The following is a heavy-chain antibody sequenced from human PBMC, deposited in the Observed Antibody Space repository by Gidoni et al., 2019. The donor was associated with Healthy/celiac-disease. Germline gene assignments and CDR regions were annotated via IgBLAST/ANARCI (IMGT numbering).Heavy chain of an antibody. J-gene: IGHJ6*02. Sequence: QVQLAQSGAEGKKPGSSVKVSCKAAGGTFSSYANSWVRQAPGQGLEWMGGIIPIFGTAHSAQKFQGMVTIAADESTSTAYMGLSSLRSEDTAVYYCASAVRFLEWAVPPRYGMDVWGQGTTVTVSS. CDR1: GGTFSSYA. D-gene: IGHD3-3*01. CDR2: IIPIFGTA. CDR3: ASAVRFLEWAVPPRYGMDV. V-gene: IGHV1-69*01.